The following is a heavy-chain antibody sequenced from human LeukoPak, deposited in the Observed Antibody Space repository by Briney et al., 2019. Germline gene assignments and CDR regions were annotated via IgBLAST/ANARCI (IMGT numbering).Heavy chain of an antibody. CDR2: ISGSGGNT. Sequence: GGSLRLSCAASGFTFSSYAMSWVRQAPGKGLEWVSAISGSGGNTYYADSVKGRFTIARDNSKSTLYLQMDRLRAEDTAVYYCAKRRLSIDYWGQGTLVTVSS. D-gene: IGHD5-24*01. J-gene: IGHJ4*02. CDR3: AKRRLSIDY. CDR1: GFTFSSYA. V-gene: IGHV3-23*01.